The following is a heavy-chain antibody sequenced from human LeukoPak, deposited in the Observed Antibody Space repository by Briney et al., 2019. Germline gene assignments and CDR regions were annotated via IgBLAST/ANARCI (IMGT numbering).Heavy chain of an antibody. J-gene: IGHJ4*02. V-gene: IGHV4-59*01. CDR2: TQYSRST. CDR1: GGSISSYY. CDR3: ARGVSGYDWFLDY. Sequence: SETHSLTRTVSGGSISSYYWSWIRQPPGKGQEWIGSTQYSRSTNYNSSLKSRVTISFDTSKNQFSLKVSAVTAADTAVYYCARGVSGYDWFLDYWGQGTRVTVSS. D-gene: IGHD5-12*01.